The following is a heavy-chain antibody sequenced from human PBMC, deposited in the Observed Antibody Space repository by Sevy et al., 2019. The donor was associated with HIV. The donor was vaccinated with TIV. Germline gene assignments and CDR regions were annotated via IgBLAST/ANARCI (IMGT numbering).Heavy chain of an antibody. CDR2: IKSIPDGGTT. V-gene: IGHV3-15*01. J-gene: IGHJ6*02. D-gene: IGHD2-8*01. Sequence: GGSLRLSCVASGFTFTYAWMTWVRQAPGKGLEWVGRIKSIPDGGTTDYAAPVKGRFTISRDDSKNTLYLQMTSLKTEDTAVYYCSTDPIIVLLVTDGMDVWGQGTTVTVSS. CDR3: STDPIIVLLVTDGMDV. CDR1: GFTFTYAW.